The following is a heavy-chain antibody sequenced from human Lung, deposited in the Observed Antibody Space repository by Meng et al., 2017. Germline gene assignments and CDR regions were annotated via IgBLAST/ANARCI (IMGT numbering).Heavy chain of an antibody. CDR1: GFTFSDHY. Sequence: GESLKISCAASGFTFSDHYMDWVRQAPGKGLEWVGRTRNKTNSYTTEYAASVKGRFTISRDDSKNSLYLQMNSLKTEDTAVYYCARELKPQYSSSWYYYYYGMDVWGQGTMVTVSS. D-gene: IGHD6-13*01. J-gene: IGHJ6*02. CDR3: ARELKPQYSSSWYYYYYGMDV. V-gene: IGHV3-72*01. CDR2: TRNKTNSYTT.